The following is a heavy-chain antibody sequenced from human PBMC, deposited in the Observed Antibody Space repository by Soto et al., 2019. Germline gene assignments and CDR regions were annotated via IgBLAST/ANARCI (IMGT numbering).Heavy chain of an antibody. V-gene: IGHV1-18*01. D-gene: IGHD2-2*01. CDR1: GYTFTSYG. CDR3: ARDFRDTCGGTSCIYFDF. J-gene: IGHJ4*02. CDR2: VSANNGDT. Sequence: VQLVQSGPEVKEPGASVRVSCKASGYTFTSYGFSWVRQAPGQGREWVGWVSANNGDTNSARKLQGRVTLTTDTSTSRAYMDLRSMTSDDTAVYYCARDFRDTCGGTSCIYFDFCGQGTLVTVSS.